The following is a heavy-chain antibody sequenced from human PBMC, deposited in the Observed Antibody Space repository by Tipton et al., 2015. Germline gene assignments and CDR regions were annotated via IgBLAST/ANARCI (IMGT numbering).Heavy chain of an antibody. D-gene: IGHD3-9*01. J-gene: IGHJ4*02. CDR2: IYYSGSA. Sequence: TLSLTCTVSGDSISSSSYFWGWIRQPPGKGLEWIGSIYYSGSAYYNPSLKSRVTISVDTSKNQFSLKLSSVTAADTAVHYCARSNYDLLTGYSRSFDYWGRGTLVTVSS. CDR3: ARSNYDLLTGYSRSFDY. CDR1: GDSISSSSYF. V-gene: IGHV4-39*01.